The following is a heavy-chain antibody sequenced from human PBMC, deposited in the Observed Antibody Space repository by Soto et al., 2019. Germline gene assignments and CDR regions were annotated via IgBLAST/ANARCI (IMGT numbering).Heavy chain of an antibody. Sequence: QVQLVGPGGGVVQPGRSLTLSCAASGFAFGNYGIHWVRQAPGKGLAWVAVIWSDGSSKDYGDSVKGRFTISRDNSKNTVYRQMNSLRAEDTAVYYCARDWWEEPAGKETVSQFDYWGQGTLVTVSS. J-gene: IGHJ4*02. CDR1: GFAFGNYG. D-gene: IGHD6-13*01. CDR2: IWSDGSSK. V-gene: IGHV3-33*01. CDR3: ARDWWEEPAGKETVSQFDY.